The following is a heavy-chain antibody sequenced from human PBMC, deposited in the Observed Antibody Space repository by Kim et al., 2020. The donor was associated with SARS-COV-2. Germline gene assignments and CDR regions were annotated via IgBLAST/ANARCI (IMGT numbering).Heavy chain of an antibody. Sequence: ASVKVSCKASGYTFTSYAMNWVRQAPGQGLEWMGWINTNTGNPTYAQGFTGRFVFSLDTSVSTAYLQISSLKAEDTAVYYCARGGWITMVRGVISDPLGYWGQGTLVTVSS. CDR1: GYTFTSYA. D-gene: IGHD3-10*01. CDR2: INTNTGNP. CDR3: ARGGWITMVRGVISDPLGY. V-gene: IGHV7-4-1*02. J-gene: IGHJ4*02.